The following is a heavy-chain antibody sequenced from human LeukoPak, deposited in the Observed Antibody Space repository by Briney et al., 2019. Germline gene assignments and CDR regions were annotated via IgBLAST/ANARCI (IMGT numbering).Heavy chain of an antibody. Sequence: SETLSLTCTVSGGSISSSSYYWGWIRQPPGKGLEWIGSIYYSGSTYYNPSLKSRVTISVDTSKHQFSLKLSSVTAADTAVYYCARVVGAAAGHYYYYYYMDVWGKGTTVTVSS. D-gene: IGHD6-13*01. CDR3: ARVVGAAAGHYYYYYYMDV. J-gene: IGHJ6*03. CDR2: IYYSGST. V-gene: IGHV4-39*07. CDR1: GGSISSSSYY.